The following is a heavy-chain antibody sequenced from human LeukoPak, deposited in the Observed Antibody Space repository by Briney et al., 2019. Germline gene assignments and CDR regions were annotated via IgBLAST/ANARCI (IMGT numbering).Heavy chain of an antibody. J-gene: IGHJ4*02. CDR2: ISYDGSNK. CDR3: AKGLRVSVVVTAIFS. D-gene: IGHD2-21*02. V-gene: IGHV3-30*18. CDR1: GFTFSSYG. Sequence: GRSLRLSCAASGFTFSSYGMHWVRQAPGKGLEWVAVISYDGSNKYYADSVKGRFTISRDNSKNTLYLQMDSLRAEDTAVYYCAKGLRVSVVVTAIFSWGQGTLVTVSS.